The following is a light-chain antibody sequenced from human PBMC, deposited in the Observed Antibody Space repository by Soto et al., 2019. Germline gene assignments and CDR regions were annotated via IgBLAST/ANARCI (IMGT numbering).Light chain of an antibody. Sequence: QSDLTQPASVSGSPGQSITISCTGTSSDVGGYNYVSWYQQHPGKAPKLIIYELINRPSGVSNRFSGSKSGNTASLTISGLQAEDEADYYCNSYTSKSTGVFGTGTKLTVL. CDR3: NSYTSKSTGV. CDR1: SSDVGGYNY. V-gene: IGLV2-14*01. CDR2: ELI. J-gene: IGLJ1*01.